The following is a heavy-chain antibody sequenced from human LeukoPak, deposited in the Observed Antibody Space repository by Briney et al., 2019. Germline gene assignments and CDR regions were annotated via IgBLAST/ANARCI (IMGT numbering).Heavy chain of an antibody. Sequence: PGGSLRLSCAASGFTFDDYAMHWVRQAPGKGLEWVAGISGSGDSKYYADSVKGRFTISRDNSKKILYLQLNSLRAEDTAVYYCSQDLIRYWGQGTLVTVSS. CDR2: ISGSGDSK. D-gene: IGHD2-8*01. J-gene: IGHJ4*02. V-gene: IGHV3-23*01. CDR3: SQDLIRY. CDR1: GFTFDDYA.